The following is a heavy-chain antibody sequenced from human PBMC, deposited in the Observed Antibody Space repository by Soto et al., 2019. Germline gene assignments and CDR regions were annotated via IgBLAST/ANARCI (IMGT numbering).Heavy chain of an antibody. J-gene: IGHJ4*02. CDR1: GGSISSYY. CDR2: IYYSGST. CDR3: AIGYCSGGSCSFDY. Sequence: SETLSLTCTVSGGSISSYYWSWIRQPPGKGLEWIGYIYYSGSTNYNPSLKSRVTISVDTSKNQFSLKLSSVTAADTAVYYCAIGYCSGGSCSFDYWGQGTLVTVSS. V-gene: IGHV4-59*01. D-gene: IGHD2-15*01.